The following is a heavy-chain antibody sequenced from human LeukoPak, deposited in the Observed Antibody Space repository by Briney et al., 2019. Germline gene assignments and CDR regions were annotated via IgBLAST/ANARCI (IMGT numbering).Heavy chain of an antibody. V-gene: IGHV5-51*01. D-gene: IGHD6-13*01. CDR2: IYPGDSDT. CDR1: GYSFTSYW. J-gene: IGHJ4*02. Sequence: GESLKISCKGSGYSFTSYWIGWVRQMPGKGLEWMGIIYPGDSDTRYSPSFQGQVPISADKSISTAYLQWSSLKASDTAMYYCTRLILQDVAAKPENPIDYWGQGTLVTVSS. CDR3: TRLILQDVAAKPENPIDY.